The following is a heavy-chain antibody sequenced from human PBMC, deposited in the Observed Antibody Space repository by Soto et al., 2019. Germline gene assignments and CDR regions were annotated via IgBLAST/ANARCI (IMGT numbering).Heavy chain of an antibody. CDR1: GFTFSSYA. CDR2: ISYDGSNK. J-gene: IGHJ6*02. V-gene: IGHV3-30-3*01. D-gene: IGHD1-26*01. CDR3: ARDLGTVGATDYGMDV. Sequence: GGSLRLSCAASGFTFSSYAMHWVRQAPGKGLEWVAVISYDGSNKYYADSVKGRFTISRDNSKNTLYLQMNSLRAEDTAVYYCARDLGTVGATDYGMDVWGQGTTVTVSS.